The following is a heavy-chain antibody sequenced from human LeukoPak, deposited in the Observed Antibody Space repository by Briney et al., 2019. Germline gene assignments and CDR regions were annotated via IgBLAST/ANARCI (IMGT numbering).Heavy chain of an antibody. V-gene: IGHV3-7*01. J-gene: IGHJ4*02. Sequence: GGSLRLSCAASGFTFSSYWMSWVRQAPGKGLEWVANIKQDGSEKYYVDSVKGRFTISRDNAKNSLYLQMNSLRAEDTAVYYCARNGPGIVVVVAATFDYWGQGTLVTVSS. CDR1: GFTFSSYW. D-gene: IGHD2-15*01. CDR3: ARNGPGIVVVVAATFDY. CDR2: IKQDGSEK.